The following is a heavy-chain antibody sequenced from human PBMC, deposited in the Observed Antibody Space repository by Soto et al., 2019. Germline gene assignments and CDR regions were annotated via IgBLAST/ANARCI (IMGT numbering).Heavy chain of an antibody. CDR3: AREYQGFDP. Sequence: ASVKVSCKASGYTFTVYAIHWVRQAPGGGLEWVGWVTAGTGDTKYAQKFQGGVTITRDISASTAYMELSSLTSEDTAIYYCAREYQGFDPWGQGTLVTVSS. CDR1: GYTFTVYA. V-gene: IGHV1-3*01. J-gene: IGHJ5*02. CDR2: VTAGTGDT. D-gene: IGHD2-2*01.